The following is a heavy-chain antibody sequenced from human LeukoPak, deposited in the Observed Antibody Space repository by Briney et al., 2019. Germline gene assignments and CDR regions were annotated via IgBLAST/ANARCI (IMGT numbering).Heavy chain of an antibody. D-gene: IGHD3-10*01. V-gene: IGHV3-7*01. CDR3: ASLVYDSGSGSYYEY. CDR1: GFSFSSYW. CDR2: IKEDGSEK. Sequence: GGSLRLSCAVSGFSFSSYWMSWVRQDPGKGLEWVANIKEDGSEKYYVDSVKGRFTISRDNAKNSLYLQMNSLRAEDTAVYYCASLVYDSGSGSYYEYWGQGTLVTV. J-gene: IGHJ4*02.